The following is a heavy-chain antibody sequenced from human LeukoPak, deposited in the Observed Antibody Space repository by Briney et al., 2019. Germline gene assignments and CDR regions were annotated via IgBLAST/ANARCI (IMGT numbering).Heavy chain of an antibody. D-gene: IGHD3-9*01. Sequence: GGSLRLSCVTSGLNVKNNYMFWVRQSPGKGLEWVSIIYSGGNTFYADSVKGRFTISRDNSKNTLYLQMTSLKGEDTGVYYCAREFDYGTLPGPYWGPGTLVIVSS. CDR1: GLNVKNNY. J-gene: IGHJ4*02. CDR2: IYSGGNT. CDR3: AREFDYGTLPGPY. V-gene: IGHV3-53*01.